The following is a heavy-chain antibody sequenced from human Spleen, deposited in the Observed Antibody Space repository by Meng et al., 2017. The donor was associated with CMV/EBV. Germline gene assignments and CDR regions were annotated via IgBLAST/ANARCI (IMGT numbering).Heavy chain of an antibody. CDR2: MRQDGNGE. CDR3: ARGTRSSGSY. Sequence: GESLKISCAASGFTFSKYWMSWVRQAPGKGLEWVANMRQDGNGEYYADSVKGRFTISRDNAKNSLYLQMNSLRAEDTAVYYCARGTRSSGSYWGQGTLVTVSS. CDR1: GFTFSKYW. V-gene: IGHV3-7*03. D-gene: IGHD6-19*01. J-gene: IGHJ4*02.